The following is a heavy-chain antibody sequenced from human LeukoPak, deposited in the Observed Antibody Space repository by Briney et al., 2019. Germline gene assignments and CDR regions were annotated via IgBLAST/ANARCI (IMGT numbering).Heavy chain of an antibody. J-gene: IGHJ4*02. CDR2: ISPYNDNT. V-gene: IGHV1-18*01. CDR1: GYSFSGHG. D-gene: IGHD3-10*01. Sequence: GASVKVSCKASGYSFSGHGITWVRQAPGQGLEWMGWISPYNDNTNYAQKLQGRATLTTDTSTSTAYMELRSLRSDDTAVYYCARHFYGSGTYYHFDYWGQGTLVTVSS. CDR3: ARHFYGSGTYYHFDY.